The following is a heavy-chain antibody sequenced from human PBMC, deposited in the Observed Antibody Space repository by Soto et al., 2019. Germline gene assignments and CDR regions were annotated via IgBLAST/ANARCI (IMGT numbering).Heavy chain of an antibody. CDR3: AAGGGLPRYY. CDR1: GGSISSGGYS. Sequence: QLQLQESGSGLVKPSQTLSLTCAVSGGSISSGGYSWSWIRQPPGKGLEWIGYIYHSGSTYYNPSRKSRVTISVDRSKNQCSLKQSSVTAADTAVYYCAAGGGLPRYYWGQGTRVTVSS. D-gene: IGHD5-12*01. CDR2: IYHSGST. J-gene: IGHJ4*02. V-gene: IGHV4-30-2*01.